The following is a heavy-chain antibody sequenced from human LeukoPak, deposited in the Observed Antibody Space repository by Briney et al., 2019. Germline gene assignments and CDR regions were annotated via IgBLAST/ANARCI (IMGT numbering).Heavy chain of an antibody. CDR1: GGSISSSNW. V-gene: IGHV4-4*02. CDR2: IYHSGST. CDR3: ARGGGIVGATQNDY. Sequence: TSSETLSLTCAVSGGSISSSNWWSWVRQPPGKGLEWIGEIYHSGSTNYNPSLKSRVTISVDKSKNQFSLKLSSVTAADTAVYYRARGGGIVGATQNDYWGQGTLVTVSS. D-gene: IGHD1-26*01. J-gene: IGHJ4*02.